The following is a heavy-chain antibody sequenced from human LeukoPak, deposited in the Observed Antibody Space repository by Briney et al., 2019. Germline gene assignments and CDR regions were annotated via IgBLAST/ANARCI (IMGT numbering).Heavy chain of an antibody. Sequence: ASVKVSCKASGYSFTAQYMHWLRQAPGQGLERMGWINPNNGDTKYARNFLGRVIMTRDTSTTTAYMELSSLRSDDTAVYFCASYPRSVDTPPFDYWGQGTLVTVSS. J-gene: IGHJ4*02. D-gene: IGHD3-16*02. CDR1: GYSFTAQY. CDR2: INPNNGDT. CDR3: ASYPRSVDTPPFDY. V-gene: IGHV1-2*02.